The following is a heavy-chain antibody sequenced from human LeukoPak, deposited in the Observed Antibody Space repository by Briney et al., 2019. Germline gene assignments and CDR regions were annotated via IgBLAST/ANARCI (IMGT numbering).Heavy chain of an antibody. CDR1: GFTVSSNY. V-gene: IGHV3-23*01. CDR2: ISSSGDTT. CDR3: AKPYVDAALTYFDY. J-gene: IGHJ4*02. Sequence: GGSLRLSCAASGFTVSSNYMSWVRQAPGKGLEWLSSISSSGDTTYYADSVKGRFAISRDTSKSTVYLQMNSLRAEDTALYYCAKPYVDAALTYFDYWGQGTLVTVSS. D-gene: IGHD4-17*01.